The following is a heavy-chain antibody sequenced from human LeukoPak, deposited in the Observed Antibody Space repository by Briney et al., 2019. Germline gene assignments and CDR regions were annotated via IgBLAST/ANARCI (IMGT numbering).Heavy chain of an antibody. Sequence: SGPTLVNPTQTLTLTCTFSGFSLSTSGVGVGWIRQPPGKALEWLAIIYWDGDERHSPSLKSRLTITKDTSKTQVVLTMSNMDPVDTATYYCAHSWRSQGCSGGSCYEFHYWGQGTLVTVSS. CDR1: GFSLSTSGVG. J-gene: IGHJ4*02. D-gene: IGHD2-15*01. CDR2: IYWDGDE. CDR3: AHSWRSQGCSGGSCYEFHY. V-gene: IGHV2-5*02.